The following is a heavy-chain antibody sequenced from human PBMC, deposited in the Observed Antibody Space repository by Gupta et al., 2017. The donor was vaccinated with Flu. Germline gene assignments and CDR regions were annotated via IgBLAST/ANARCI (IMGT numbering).Heavy chain of an antibody. V-gene: IGHV3-15*01. J-gene: IGHJ3*02. CDR3: TTDQYWGSGYYLENAFDI. Sequence: EVQLVESGGGLVKPGGSLRLSCAASGFTFSNAWMSWVRQAPGKGLEWVGRIKSKTDGGTTDYAATVKGRVTISRDDSKNTLYLQMNSLKTEETAVYYCTTDQYWGSGYYLENAFDIWGQGTMVTVSS. CDR1: GFTFSNAW. D-gene: IGHD3-3*01. CDR2: IKSKTDGGTT.